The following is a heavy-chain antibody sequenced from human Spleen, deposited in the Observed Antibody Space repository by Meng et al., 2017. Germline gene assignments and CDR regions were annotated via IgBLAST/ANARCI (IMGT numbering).Heavy chain of an antibody. CDR3: ARDDSVSGGNNWFDP. CDR2: ISTSGST. Sequence: SETLSLTCTVSGGSMSSYFWTWVRQPAGKGLEWIGRISTSGSTNHNPSLRSRVIISVDTSKNQFSLKVTSVTAADTAVYYCARDDSVSGGNNWFDPWAQGTLVTVSS. CDR1: GGSMSSYF. V-gene: IGHV4-4*07. D-gene: IGHD1-26*01. J-gene: IGHJ5*02.